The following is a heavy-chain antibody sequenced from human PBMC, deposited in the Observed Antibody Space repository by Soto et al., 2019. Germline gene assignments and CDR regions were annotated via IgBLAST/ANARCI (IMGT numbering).Heavy chain of an antibody. CDR1: GGSFSCYY. V-gene: IGHV4-34*01. CDR3: ARKGDSSSWYGYFYYYGMDV. J-gene: IGHJ6*02. CDR2: INHSGST. D-gene: IGHD6-13*01. Sequence: SETLSLTCAVYGGSFSCYYWSWIRQPPGKGLEWIGEINHSGSTNYNPSLKSRVTISVDTSKNQFSLKLSSVTAADTAVYYCARKGDSSSWYGYFYYYGMDVWGQGTTVTVSS.